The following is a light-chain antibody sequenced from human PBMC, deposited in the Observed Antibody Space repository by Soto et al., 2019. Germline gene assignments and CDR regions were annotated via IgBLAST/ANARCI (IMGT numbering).Light chain of an antibody. CDR3: CSYAGSSTWV. CDR1: SSDVGRYNL. V-gene: IGLV2-23*01. Sequence: QSVLTQPASVSGSPGQSITISCTGTSSDVGRYNLVSWYQQHPGKAPKLMIYEGSKRPSGVSNRFSGSKSGNTASLTISGLQDEDEADYYCCSYAGSSTWVFGGGTKLTVL. J-gene: IGLJ3*02. CDR2: EGS.